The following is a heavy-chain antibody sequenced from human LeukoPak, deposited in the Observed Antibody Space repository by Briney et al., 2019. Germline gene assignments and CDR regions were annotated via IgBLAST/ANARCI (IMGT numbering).Heavy chain of an antibody. J-gene: IGHJ6*02. CDR2: INHSGST. D-gene: IGHD3-10*01. Sequence: SETLSLTCTVSGGSISSYYWSWIRQPPGKGLEWIGEINHSGSTNYNPSLKSRVTISVDTSKNQFSLKLSSVTAADTAVYYCARGCITMVRGVILGNVYYYYYGMDVWGQGTTVTVSS. V-gene: IGHV4-34*01. CDR3: ARGCITMVRGVILGNVYYYYYGMDV. CDR1: GGSISSYY.